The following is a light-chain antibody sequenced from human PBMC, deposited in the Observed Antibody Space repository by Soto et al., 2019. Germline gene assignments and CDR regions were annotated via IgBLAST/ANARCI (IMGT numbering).Light chain of an antibody. J-gene: IGKJ1*01. CDR1: QAVNTR. V-gene: IGKV3-20*01. CDR3: QQYGSSPWT. Sequence: EIVLTQSPATLSSFPGDRVTLSCRASQAVNTRLAWYQHRPGQAPRLPIYGASSRATGIPDRFSGSGSGTDFTLTISRLEPEDFAVYYCQQYGSSPWTFGQGTKVDIK. CDR2: GAS.